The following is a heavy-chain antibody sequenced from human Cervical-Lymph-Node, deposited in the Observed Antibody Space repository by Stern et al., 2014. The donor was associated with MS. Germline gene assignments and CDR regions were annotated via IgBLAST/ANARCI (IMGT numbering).Heavy chain of an antibody. CDR1: GFTFSSYG. J-gene: IGHJ4*02. CDR3: ARAANTFLTGPDY. Sequence: VQLVQSGGGVVQPGRSLRLSCAASGFTFSSYGMHWVRQAPGKGLEWVAVIWYDGSNKYYADSVKGRFTISRDNSKNTLYLQMNSLRAEDTAVYYCARAANTFLTGPDYWGQGTLVTVSS. V-gene: IGHV3-33*01. D-gene: IGHD3-9*01. CDR2: IWYDGSNK.